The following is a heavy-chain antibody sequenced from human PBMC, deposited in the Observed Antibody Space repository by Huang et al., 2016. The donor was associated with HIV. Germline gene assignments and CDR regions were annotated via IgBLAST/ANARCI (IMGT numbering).Heavy chain of an antibody. D-gene: IGHD6-19*01. Sequence: QVQLVQSGAEVEKPGASVNLSCKASGFNFLNYALHWVRQAPGQRLEWMGWINGDGLTKYSQKFQGRVTITRDRSASTVYVDFKSLTYEDTAVYYCARDKEAGTPFFDPWGQGTLVIVSS. V-gene: IGHV1-3*01. CDR1: GFNFLNYA. J-gene: IGHJ5*02. CDR2: INGDGLT. CDR3: ARDKEAGTPFFDP.